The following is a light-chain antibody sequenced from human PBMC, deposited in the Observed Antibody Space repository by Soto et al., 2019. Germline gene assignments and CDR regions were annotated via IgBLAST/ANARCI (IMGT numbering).Light chain of an antibody. Sequence: EIVLTQSPGTLSLSPGEGGTLSCRASQSVCSRCLAWYQQKPGQAPRLLIFGASSRATGIPDTFSGSGSGTDFTLTISRLEPEDSAVYYCQHYGSTAWTFGQGTKVEI. V-gene: IGKV3-20*01. CDR3: QHYGSTAWT. J-gene: IGKJ1*01. CDR1: QSVCSRC. CDR2: GAS.